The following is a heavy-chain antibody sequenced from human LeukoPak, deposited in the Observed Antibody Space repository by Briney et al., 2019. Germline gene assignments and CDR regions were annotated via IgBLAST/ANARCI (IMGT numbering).Heavy chain of an antibody. CDR1: GFTFSSYA. Sequence: GGSLRLSCAASGFTFSSYAMSWVRQAPGKGLEWVSGISGSGGSTSYADSVKGRFTISRDNSRNTLYLQMNSPRAEDTAVYYCAILPGYSSGWYEVNYWGQGTLVTVST. J-gene: IGHJ4*02. CDR3: AILPGYSSGWYEVNY. V-gene: IGHV3-23*01. CDR2: ISGSGGST. D-gene: IGHD6-13*01.